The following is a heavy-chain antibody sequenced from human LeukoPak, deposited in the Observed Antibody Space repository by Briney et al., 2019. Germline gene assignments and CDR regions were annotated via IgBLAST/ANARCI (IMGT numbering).Heavy chain of an antibody. J-gene: IGHJ4*02. CDR2: ISSNGGST. CDR1: GFTFSSYA. V-gene: IGHV3-64D*06. D-gene: IGHD1-26*01. Sequence: GGSLRLSCSASGFTFSSYAMHWVRQAPGKGLEYVSAISSNGGSTYYADSVKGRFTISRDNSKNTLYLQMSGLRAEDTAVYYCVKDQSSGSPVYYFDYWGQGTLVTVSS. CDR3: VKDQSSGSPVYYFDY.